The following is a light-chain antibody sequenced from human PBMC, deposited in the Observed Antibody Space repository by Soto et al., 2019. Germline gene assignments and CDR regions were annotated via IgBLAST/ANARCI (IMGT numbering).Light chain of an antibody. J-gene: IGKJ4*01. CDR1: QSVNIN. CDR3: QQYNDWPPLT. V-gene: IGKV3-15*01. CDR2: GTS. Sequence: EIVMTQSPATLSVSPGERATLSCRASQSVNINLAWYQQKPGQAPRLLIYGTSTRATGVPARFSGSGSGTEFTLTISNLQSEEFAVYYCQQYNDWPPLTFGGGTKVDIK.